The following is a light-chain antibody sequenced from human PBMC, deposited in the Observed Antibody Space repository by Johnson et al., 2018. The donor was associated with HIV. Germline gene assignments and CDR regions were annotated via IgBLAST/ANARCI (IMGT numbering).Light chain of an antibody. Sequence: QSVLTQPPSMSAAPGQRVTISCSGSSSNIGNNYVSWYQQVPGAAPKLLIYDNNKRPSGIPDRFSGSKSGTSATLGITGLQTGDEADYYCGTWDSSLSAGGVFVTGTQVTV. CDR3: GTWDSSLSAGGV. CDR2: DNN. J-gene: IGLJ1*01. CDR1: SSNIGNNY. V-gene: IGLV1-51*01.